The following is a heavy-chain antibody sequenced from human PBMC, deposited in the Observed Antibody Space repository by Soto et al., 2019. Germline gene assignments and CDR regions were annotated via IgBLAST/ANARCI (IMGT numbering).Heavy chain of an antibody. Sequence: SVKVSCKASGGTFSSYAISWVRQAPVQGLEWMGGIIPIFGTANYAQKFQGRVTITADESTSTAYMELSSLRSEDTAVYYCARNLVVVAATPSWFDPWGQGTLVTVSS. V-gene: IGHV1-69*01. D-gene: IGHD2-15*01. J-gene: IGHJ5*02. CDR1: GGTFSSYA. CDR2: IIPIFGTA. CDR3: ARNLVVVAATPSWFDP.